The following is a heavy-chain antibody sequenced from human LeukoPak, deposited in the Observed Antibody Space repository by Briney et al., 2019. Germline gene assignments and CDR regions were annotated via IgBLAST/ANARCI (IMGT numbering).Heavy chain of an antibody. Sequence: SETLSLTCAVYGGSFSGYYWSWIRQPPGKGLEWIGEINHSGSTNYNPSLKSRVTISVDTSKNQFSLKLSSVPAAATAVYYCARGRYFWSGYPSSYYYYYYMDVWGKGTTVTVSS. D-gene: IGHD3-3*01. J-gene: IGHJ6*03. CDR3: ARGRYFWSGYPSSYYYYYYMDV. CDR1: GGSFSGYY. V-gene: IGHV4-34*01. CDR2: INHSGST.